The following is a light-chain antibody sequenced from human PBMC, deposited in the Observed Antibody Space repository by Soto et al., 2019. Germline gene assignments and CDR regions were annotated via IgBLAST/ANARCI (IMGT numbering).Light chain of an antibody. V-gene: IGKV3-20*01. CDR2: GAF. CDR3: HQYGSAPPWT. CDR1: QSVSDNS. Sequence: EIVLTQSPGTLSLSPGERATLSCRASQSVSDNSLAWYQQKPGQAPRLLIYGAFTRATGIPDRFSGSGSGTDFSLTISSLEPEDFAVDDYHQYGSAPPWTLGQRTTVEIK. J-gene: IGKJ1*01.